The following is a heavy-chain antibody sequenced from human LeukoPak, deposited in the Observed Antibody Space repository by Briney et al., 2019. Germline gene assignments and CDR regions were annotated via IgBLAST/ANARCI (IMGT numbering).Heavy chain of an antibody. V-gene: IGHV4-34*01. Sequence: RTSEALSLTCAVYGGSFSGYYWSWIRQPPGKGLEWIGEINHSGSTNYNPSLKSRVTISVDTSKNQFSLKLSSVTAADTAVYYCARGSMVLWFGELARINWFDPWGQGTLVTVSS. J-gene: IGHJ5*02. CDR3: ARGSMVLWFGELARINWFDP. CDR2: INHSGST. CDR1: GGSFSGYY. D-gene: IGHD3-10*01.